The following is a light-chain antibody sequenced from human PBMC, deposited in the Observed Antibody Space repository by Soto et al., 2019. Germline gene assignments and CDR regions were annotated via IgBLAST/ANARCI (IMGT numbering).Light chain of an antibody. CDR3: QQYCRSPPFT. V-gene: IGKV3-20*01. CDR2: DAS. J-gene: IGKJ3*01. Sequence: EIVLTQSPGTLSLSPGERATLSCRASQSVSNNLLAWYQQKPGQAPRLLIYDASSRATCIPERFSGSGSETEFTLTISRLEPEDFAVYYCQQYCRSPPFTFGPGTKVDIK. CDR1: QSVSNNL.